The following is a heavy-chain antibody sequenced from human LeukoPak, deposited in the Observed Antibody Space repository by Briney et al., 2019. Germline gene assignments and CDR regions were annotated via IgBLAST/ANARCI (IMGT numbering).Heavy chain of an antibody. CDR2: IIPIFGTA. V-gene: IGHV1-69*05. Sequence: SVKVPCKASGGTFSSYAISWVRQALGQGLEWMGRIIPIFGTANCAQKFQGRVTITTDESTSTAYMELSSLRSEDTAVYYCARGPIAARPDNWFDPWGQGTLVTVSS. CDR1: GGTFSSYA. CDR3: ARGPIAARPDNWFDP. J-gene: IGHJ5*02. D-gene: IGHD6-6*01.